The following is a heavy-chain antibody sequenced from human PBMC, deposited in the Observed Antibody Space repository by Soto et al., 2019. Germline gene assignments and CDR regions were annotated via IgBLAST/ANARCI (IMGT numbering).Heavy chain of an antibody. J-gene: IGHJ5*02. V-gene: IGHV4-31*03. CDR3: ARDLHATGYSSSWYWFDP. Sequence: SETLSLTCTVSGGSISSGGYYWSWIRQHPGKGLEWIGYIYYSGSTYYNPSLKSRVTISVDTSKNQFSLKLSSVTAADTAVYYCARDLHATGYSSSWYWFDPWGQGTLVTVSS. D-gene: IGHD6-13*01. CDR1: GGSISSGGYY. CDR2: IYYSGST.